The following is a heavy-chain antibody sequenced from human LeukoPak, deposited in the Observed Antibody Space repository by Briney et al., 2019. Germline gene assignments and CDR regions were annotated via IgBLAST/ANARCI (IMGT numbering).Heavy chain of an antibody. CDR2: INPNSGDT. Sequence: ASVKVSCKASGYTFTGYHLHWVRQAPGHGLEWMGWINPNSGDTNYEQKFQGRVTMTRDTSTSTAYMELRSLRSDDTAVYYCARDLVRGAFDYWGQGTLVTVSS. CDR3: ARDLVRGAFDY. CDR1: GYTFTGYH. J-gene: IGHJ4*02. V-gene: IGHV1-2*02.